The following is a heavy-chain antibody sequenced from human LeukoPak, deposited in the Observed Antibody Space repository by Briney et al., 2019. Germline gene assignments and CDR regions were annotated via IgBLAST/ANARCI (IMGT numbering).Heavy chain of an antibody. D-gene: IGHD3-16*01. CDR3: ARSQITYSYYYGMDA. J-gene: IGHJ6*02. V-gene: IGHV1-18*01. Sequence: ASVKVSCKASGYTFTSYGISWVRQAPGQRLEWMGWISAYNGNTNYAQKLQGRVTMTTDTSTSTAYMELRSLRSDDTAVYYCARSQITYSYYYGMDAWGQGTTVTVSS. CDR2: ISAYNGNT. CDR1: GYTFTSYG.